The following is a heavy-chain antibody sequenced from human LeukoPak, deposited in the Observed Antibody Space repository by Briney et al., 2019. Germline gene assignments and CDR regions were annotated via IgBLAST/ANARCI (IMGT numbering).Heavy chain of an antibody. CDR2: IKQDGSEK. CDR1: GFTFSSYW. V-gene: IGHV3-7*01. Sequence: GGSLRLSCAASGFTFSSYWTSWVRQAPGKGLEWVANIKQDGSEKYYVDSVKGRFTISRDNAKNSLYLQMNSLRAEDTAVYYCARLSSRRNWFDPWGQGTLVTVSS. J-gene: IGHJ5*02. CDR3: ARLSSRRNWFDP. D-gene: IGHD2-2*01.